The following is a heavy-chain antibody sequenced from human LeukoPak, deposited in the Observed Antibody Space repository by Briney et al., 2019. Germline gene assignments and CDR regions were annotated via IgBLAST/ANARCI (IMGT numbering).Heavy chain of an antibody. CDR3: ARAVGYFDL. J-gene: IGHJ2*01. V-gene: IGHV6-1*01. CDR2: TYYRSKLYK. Sequence: QTLSLTCALSGDSLSSKNAGWDWLRQSPSRGVEWLGRTYYRSKLYKEYAVSVKSRITIPPDTSKNQFSLQLNSVTPEDTAVYYCARAVGYFDLWGRGTLVTVSS. CDR1: GDSLSSKNAG.